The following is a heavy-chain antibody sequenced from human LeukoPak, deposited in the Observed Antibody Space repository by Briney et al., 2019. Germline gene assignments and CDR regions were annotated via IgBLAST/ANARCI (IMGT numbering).Heavy chain of an antibody. CDR3: AELGITMIGGV. CDR2: IKQDGREK. Sequence: GGSLRLSCAASGFTFSSYWMSWVRQAPGKGLEWVANIKQDGREKYYVDSVKGRFTISRDNAKNSLYLQMNSLRAEDTAVYYCAELGITMIGGVWGKGTTVTISS. V-gene: IGHV3-7*01. D-gene: IGHD3-10*02. CDR1: GFTFSSYW. J-gene: IGHJ6*04.